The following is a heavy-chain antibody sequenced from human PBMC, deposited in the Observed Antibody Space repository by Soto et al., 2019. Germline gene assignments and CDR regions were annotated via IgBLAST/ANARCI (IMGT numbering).Heavy chain of an antibody. CDR1: GYTFTSYD. D-gene: IGHD3-3*01. CDR2: MNPNSGNT. J-gene: IGHJ6*03. CDR3: ARYGYYDFWSGYLGYYYYYYMDV. V-gene: IGHV1-8*01. Sequence: ASVKVSCKASGYTFTSYDINWVRQATGQGLEWMGWMNPNSGNTGYAQKFQGRVTMTRNTSISTAYMELSSLRSEDTAVYYCARYGYYDFWSGYLGYYYYYYMDVWGKGTTVTVS.